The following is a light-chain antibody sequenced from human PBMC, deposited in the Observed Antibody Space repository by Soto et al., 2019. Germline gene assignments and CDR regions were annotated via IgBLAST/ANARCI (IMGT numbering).Light chain of an antibody. CDR2: GAS. J-gene: IGKJ5*01. V-gene: IGKV3-15*01. CDR1: ESVGSN. Sequence: ETVMTQSPATLSVSPGERATLSCRASESVGSNLAWYQQKPGQVPRLIIFGASSRATGTPVRFSGSGFGTEFTLTISSLQSEDFAVYYCQQYNNWPRDTFGQGTRLEIK. CDR3: QQYNNWPRDT.